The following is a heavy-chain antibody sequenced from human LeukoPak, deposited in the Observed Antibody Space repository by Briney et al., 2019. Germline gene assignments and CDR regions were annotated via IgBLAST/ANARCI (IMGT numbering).Heavy chain of an antibody. Sequence: GASVKVSCKASGGTFSSYAISWVRQAPGQGPEWMGGIIPIFGTANYAQKFQGRVTMTTDTSTSTAYMELRSLRSDDTAVYYCAIGTGDPRYHNFDYWGQGTLVTVSS. J-gene: IGHJ4*02. V-gene: IGHV1-69*05. CDR3: AIGTGDPRYHNFDY. CDR1: GGTFSSYA. CDR2: IIPIFGTA. D-gene: IGHD4-17*01.